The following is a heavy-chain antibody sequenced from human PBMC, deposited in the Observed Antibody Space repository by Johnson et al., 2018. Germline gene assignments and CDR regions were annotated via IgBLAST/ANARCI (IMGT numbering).Heavy chain of an antibody. CDR1: GGSISSYY. CDR2: IYYTGST. CDR3: ARERRYESGGYFLPFDI. J-gene: IGHJ3*02. D-gene: IGHD3-22*01. V-gene: IGHV4-59*01. Sequence: QVQLVESGPGLVKPSETLSLTCTVSGGSISSYYWTWIRQPPGKGLEYIGYIYYTGSTNYNTSLKSRVTISLDTSKKQFSLKLTPLTAADTAVYYWARERRYESGGYFLPFDIWGQGTMVTVSS.